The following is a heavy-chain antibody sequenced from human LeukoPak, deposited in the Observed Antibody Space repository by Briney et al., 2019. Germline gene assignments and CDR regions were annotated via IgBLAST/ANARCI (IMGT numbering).Heavy chain of an antibody. V-gene: IGHV1-69*01. D-gene: IGHD3-22*01. Sequence: SVKVSCRASGGTFSSYAISWVRQAPGQGLEWMGGIVPIFGTANYAQKFQGRVTITADESTSTAYMELSSLRSEDTAVYYCASGYYYDSSGYLTALFDYWGQGTLVTVSS. CDR1: GGTFSSYA. CDR2: IVPIFGTA. CDR3: ASGYYYDSSGYLTALFDY. J-gene: IGHJ4*02.